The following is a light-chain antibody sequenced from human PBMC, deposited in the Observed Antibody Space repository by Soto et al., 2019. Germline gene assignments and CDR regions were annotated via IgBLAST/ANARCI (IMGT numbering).Light chain of an antibody. CDR2: GNS. Sequence: QSVLTQPPSVSGAPGQRVTISCTGSSSNIGAGYDVHWYQQLPGTAPKLLIYGNSNRPSGVPDRFSGSKSGTSPSLAITGLQAEDEADYYCQSYDISLSAYVFGGGTQLTVL. CDR3: QSYDISLSAYV. CDR1: SSNIGAGYD. V-gene: IGLV1-40*01. J-gene: IGLJ2*01.